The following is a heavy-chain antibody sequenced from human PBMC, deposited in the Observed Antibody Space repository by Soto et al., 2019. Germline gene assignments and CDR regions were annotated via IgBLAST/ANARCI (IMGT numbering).Heavy chain of an antibody. Sequence: GGSLRLSCAASGFTFDDYAMHWVRQAPGKGLEWVSGISWNSGSIGYADSVKGRFTISRDNAKNSLDLQMNSLRAEDTALYYCAKETDHSGYYYMDVWGKGTTVTVSS. J-gene: IGHJ6*03. CDR2: ISWNSGSI. CDR1: GFTFDDYA. V-gene: IGHV3-9*01. CDR3: AKETDHSGYYYMDV.